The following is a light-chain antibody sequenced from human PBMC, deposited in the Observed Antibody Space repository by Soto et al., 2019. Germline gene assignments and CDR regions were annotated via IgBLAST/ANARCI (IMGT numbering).Light chain of an antibody. J-gene: IGLJ1*01. CDR1: SSNIGNNF. CDR3: NSYVAGSNV. Sequence: QSVLTQAPAVSAAPGQNVTISCSGRSSNIGNNFVAWFQQLPGTAPKLLIYDKDKRPSGILERFSGSKSGTSATLAITGLQTGDEADYYCNSYVAGSNVYGTGTKLTVL. CDR2: DKD. V-gene: IGLV1-51*01.